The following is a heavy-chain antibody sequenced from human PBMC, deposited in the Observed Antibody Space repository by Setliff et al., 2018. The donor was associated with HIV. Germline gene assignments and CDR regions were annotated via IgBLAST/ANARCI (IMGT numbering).Heavy chain of an antibody. D-gene: IGHD3-10*01. Sequence: SETLSLTCTVSGGSLTSGDYYWSWLRQLPGKGLQWIGYIYYSGSTYCNPSLNSRVNISIDTSKNQLSLKLSSLTAADTALYYCTRGNKRFGGLGWFDPWGQGTLVTVSS. J-gene: IGHJ5*02. CDR1: GGSLTSGDYY. CDR3: TRGNKRFGGLGWFDP. V-gene: IGHV4-31*03. CDR2: IYYSGST.